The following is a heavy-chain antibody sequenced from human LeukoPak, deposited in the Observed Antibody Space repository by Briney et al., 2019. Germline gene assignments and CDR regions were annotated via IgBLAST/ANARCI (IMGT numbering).Heavy chain of an antibody. CDR1: GVSFSSSG. J-gene: IGHJ3*02. CDR3: GRDPNGDYIGAFDM. CDR2: ITGSGSGT. V-gene: IGHV3-23*01. Sequence: GGSLRLSCVASGVSFSSSGMSWVRQPPGKGPEWVAAITGSGSGTYYADSVKGRFTISRDNSKNTLYLQMNSLRAEDTAVYYCGRDPNGDYIGAFDMWGQGTVVTVSS. D-gene: IGHD4-17*01.